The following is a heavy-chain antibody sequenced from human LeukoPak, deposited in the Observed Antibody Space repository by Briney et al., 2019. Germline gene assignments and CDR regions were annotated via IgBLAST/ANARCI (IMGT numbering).Heavy chain of an antibody. D-gene: IGHD3-16*01. CDR1: GFTFSTYG. Sequence: GGSLRLSCAASGFTFSTYGMNWARQAPGKGLEWVSYISASSGTIYYADSVKGRFTISRDNARNSLYLQMNSLRAEDTAVYYCARRSEFGVLYYMDVWGKGTTVTVSS. CDR3: ARRSEFGVLYYMDV. V-gene: IGHV3-48*01. J-gene: IGHJ6*03. CDR2: ISASSGTI.